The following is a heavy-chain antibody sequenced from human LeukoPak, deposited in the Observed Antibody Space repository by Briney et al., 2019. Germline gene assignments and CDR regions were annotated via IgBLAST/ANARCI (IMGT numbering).Heavy chain of an antibody. CDR1: GFTFRSYG. CDR3: AKDRTGTTGADWFDP. CDR2: ISASAGTT. J-gene: IGHJ5*02. D-gene: IGHD1-1*01. Sequence: GGSLRLSCAASGFTFRSYGMSWVCQAPGKGLEWVSSISASAGTTYYADSVKGRFTSSRDNSENTLYLQMNSLRAEDTAVYYCAKDRTGTTGADWFDPWGQGTLVTVSS. V-gene: IGHV3-23*01.